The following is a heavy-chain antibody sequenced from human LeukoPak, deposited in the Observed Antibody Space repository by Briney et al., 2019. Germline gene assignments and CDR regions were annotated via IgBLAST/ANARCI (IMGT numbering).Heavy chain of an antibody. CDR3: ARGQGVYGSYSFDY. CDR2: IYSGGST. CDR1: GFTVSSNY. J-gene: IGHJ4*02. V-gene: IGHV3-66*02. D-gene: IGHD1-26*01. Sequence: GGSLRLSCAASGFTVSSNYMSWVRQAPGKGLEWVSVIYSGGSTYYADSVKGRFTISRDNSKNTLYLQMNSLRAEDTAVYYCARGQGVYGSYSFDYWGQGTLVTVSS.